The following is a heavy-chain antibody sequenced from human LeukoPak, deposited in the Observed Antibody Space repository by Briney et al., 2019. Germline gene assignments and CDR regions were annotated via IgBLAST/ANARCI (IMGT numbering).Heavy chain of an antibody. V-gene: IGHV1-18*01. CDR2: ISAYNGNT. D-gene: IGHD4-17*01. Sequence: RASVKVSCKASGYTFTSYGISWVRQAPGQGLEWMGWISAYNGNTNYAQKLQGRVTMTTDTSTSTAYMELRSLRSDDTAVYYCARLRDDYGDYGLDYWGQGTLVTVSS. CDR3: ARLRDDYGDYGLDY. CDR1: GYTFTSYG. J-gene: IGHJ4*02.